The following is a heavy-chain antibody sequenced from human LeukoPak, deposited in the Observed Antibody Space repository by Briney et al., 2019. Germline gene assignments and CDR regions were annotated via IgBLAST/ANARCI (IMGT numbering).Heavy chain of an antibody. J-gene: IGHJ4*02. Sequence: PSETLSLTCTVSGGSISSSDYYWGWIRQPPGKGLEWIGSVYYGGSTYYNPSLKRGVTISADASKNQFSLKLTSVTAADTAVYFCARHYDISRYYYSFDYRGQGTLVTVSS. V-gene: IGHV4-39*01. D-gene: IGHD3-22*01. CDR2: VYYGGST. CDR1: GGSISSSDYY. CDR3: ARHYDISRYYYSFDY.